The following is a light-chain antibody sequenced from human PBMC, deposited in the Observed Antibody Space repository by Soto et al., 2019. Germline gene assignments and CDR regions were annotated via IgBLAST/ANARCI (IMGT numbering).Light chain of an antibody. CDR2: GAS. CDR3: QHYKNWPRT. Sequence: EIVMTQSPATLSVSPGERATLSCRASQSVSSNLAWYQQKPGQAPRLLIYGASTRATGIPARFSGSGSGTEFTLTISSLQSGDFAVYYCQHYKNWPRTFGQGTKVEIK. CDR1: QSVSSN. J-gene: IGKJ1*01. V-gene: IGKV3-15*01.